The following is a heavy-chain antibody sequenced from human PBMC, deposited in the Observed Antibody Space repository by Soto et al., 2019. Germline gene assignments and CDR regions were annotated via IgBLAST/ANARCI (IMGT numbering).Heavy chain of an antibody. CDR1: GGSISNYY. J-gene: IGHJ4*02. D-gene: IGHD3-3*01. CDR2: IDTSGST. Sequence: PSETLSLTCTVSGGSISNYYCNWIRQPAGKGLEWIGRIDTSGSTNYNPSLKSRATMSVDTSKQEFSLKLSSVTAADTALYYCARGGQDFWSGPFDYWGRGALVTVSS. V-gene: IGHV4-4*07. CDR3: ARGGQDFWSGPFDY.